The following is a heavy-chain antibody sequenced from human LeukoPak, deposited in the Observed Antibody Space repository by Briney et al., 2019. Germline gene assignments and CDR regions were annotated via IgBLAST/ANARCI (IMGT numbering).Heavy chain of an antibody. V-gene: IGHV3-21*01. Sequence: GGSLRLSCAASGFTFSSYSMNWVRQAPGKGLEWVSSISSPNIYYADSVKGRFTISRDNAKNSLYLQMNSLRVEDTAVYYCARDREGYYFDYWGQGTLVTVPS. D-gene: IGHD1-26*01. J-gene: IGHJ4*02. CDR1: GFTFSSYS. CDR3: ARDREGYYFDY. CDR2: ISSPNI.